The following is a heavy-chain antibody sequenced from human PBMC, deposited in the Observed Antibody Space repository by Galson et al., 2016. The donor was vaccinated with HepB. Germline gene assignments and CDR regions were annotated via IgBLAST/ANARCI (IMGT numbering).Heavy chain of an antibody. D-gene: IGHD3-3*01. V-gene: IGHV6-1*01. Sequence: CAISGDSVSSSRAAWNWIRQSPSRGLEWLGRTYCRLKWNNDYAVSVKSRIIINPDTSKNQFSLQLKSVTPEDTAVYYCARAVEYYTFWSRLYGMDVWGQGTTVIVSS. CDR2: TYCRLKWNN. CDR3: ARAVEYYTFWSRLYGMDV. J-gene: IGHJ6*02. CDR1: GDSVSSSRAA.